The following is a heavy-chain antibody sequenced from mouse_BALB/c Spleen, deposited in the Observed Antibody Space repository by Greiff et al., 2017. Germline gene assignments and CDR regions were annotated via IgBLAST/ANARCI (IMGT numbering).Heavy chain of an antibody. CDR1: GFNIKDTY. CDR3: AREYGNYAWFAY. D-gene: IGHD2-10*02. J-gene: IGHJ3*01. CDR2: IDPANGNT. Sequence: VQLKESGAELVKPGASVKLSCTASGFNIKDTYMHWVKQRPEQGLEWIGRIDPANGNTKYDPKFQGKATITADTSSNTAYLQLSSLTSEDTAVYYCAREYGNYAWFAYWGQGTLVTVSA. V-gene: IGHV14-3*02.